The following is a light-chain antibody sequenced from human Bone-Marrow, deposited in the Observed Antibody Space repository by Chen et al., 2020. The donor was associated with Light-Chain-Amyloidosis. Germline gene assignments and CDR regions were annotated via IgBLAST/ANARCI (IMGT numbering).Light chain of an antibody. CDR1: NIGSTS. J-gene: IGLJ3*02. CDR3: QVWDRSSDHPV. Sequence: SYVLTQPSSVSVAPGQTATIACGGNNIGSTSVHWYQQTPGQAPLLVVYDDSDRPSGIPGRLSGSNSGNTATRTISRVEAGDEADYYCQVWDRSSDHPVFGGGTKLTVL. CDR2: DDS. V-gene: IGLV3-21*02.